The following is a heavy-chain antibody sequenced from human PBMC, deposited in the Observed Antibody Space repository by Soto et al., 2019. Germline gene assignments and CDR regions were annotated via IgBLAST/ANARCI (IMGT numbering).Heavy chain of an antibody. CDR3: VKTRHWKRLVPVFLAY. Sequence: VRSLRLSWAASGCTFRSHAMSWVRQAPGKGLEWVSAISGSGGSTYYADSVKGRFTISRDNSKNTLYLQMNSLRAEDTAVYYCVKTRHWKRLVPVFLAYWGQGTLVTVSS. V-gene: IGHV3-23*01. CDR2: ISGSGGST. D-gene: IGHD6-13*01. J-gene: IGHJ4*02. CDR1: GCTFRSHA.